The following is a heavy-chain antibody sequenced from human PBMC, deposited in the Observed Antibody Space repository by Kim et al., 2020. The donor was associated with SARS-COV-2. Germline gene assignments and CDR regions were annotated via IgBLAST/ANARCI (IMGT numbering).Heavy chain of an antibody. CDR3: ARVYYDILTGYSPFDY. Sequence: ASVKVSCKASGYTFTSYYMHWVRQAPGQGLEWMGIINPSCGSTSYAQKFQGRVTMTRDTSTSTVYMELSSLRSEDTAVYYCARVYYDILTGYSPFDYWGQGTLVTVSS. D-gene: IGHD3-9*01. CDR1: GYTFTSYY. V-gene: IGHV1-46*01. J-gene: IGHJ4*02. CDR2: INPSCGST.